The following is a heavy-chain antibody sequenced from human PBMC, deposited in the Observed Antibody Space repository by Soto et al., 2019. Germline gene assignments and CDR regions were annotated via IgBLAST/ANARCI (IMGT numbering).Heavy chain of an antibody. CDR3: ARGPDIVVVVAATEYAFDI. V-gene: IGHV4-34*01. CDR2: INHSGST. D-gene: IGHD2-15*01. CDR1: GGSFSGYY. J-gene: IGHJ3*02. Sequence: LETLSVTCGVDGGSFSGYYWSWIRKPPGKGLEWIGEINHSGSTNYNPSLKSRVTISVDTSKNQFSLKLSSVTAADTAVYYCARGPDIVVVVAATEYAFDIWGQGTMVTVSS.